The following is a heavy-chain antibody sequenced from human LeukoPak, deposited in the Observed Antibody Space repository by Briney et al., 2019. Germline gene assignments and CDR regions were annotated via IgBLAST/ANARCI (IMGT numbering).Heavy chain of an antibody. CDR3: TRNGYSSGWYDFWFDP. J-gene: IGHJ5*02. D-gene: IGHD6-19*01. CDR2: IYTSGST. V-gene: IGHV4-4*07. CDR1: GGSISSYY. Sequence: PSETLSLTCTVSGGSISSYYWSWIRQPAGKGLEWIGHIYTSGSTNYNPSLKSRVTMSVDTSKNQFSLKVNPVTAADTAVYYCTRNGYSSGWYDFWFDPWGQGTLVTVFS.